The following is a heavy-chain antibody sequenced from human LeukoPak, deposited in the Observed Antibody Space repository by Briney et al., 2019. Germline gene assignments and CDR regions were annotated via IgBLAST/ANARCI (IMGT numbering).Heavy chain of an antibody. CDR1: GFTFSRYV. Sequence: GGSLRLSCAASGFTFSRYVMSWVHQAPGKGPEWVSAISESGSRTYHGDSVKGRFTISRDNSKNTLYLQMNSLRAEDTAVYYCASAGYTSSSGRAFDIWGQGTMVTVSS. J-gene: IGHJ3*02. V-gene: IGHV3-23*01. CDR3: ASAGYTSSSGRAFDI. CDR2: ISESGSRT. D-gene: IGHD6-13*01.